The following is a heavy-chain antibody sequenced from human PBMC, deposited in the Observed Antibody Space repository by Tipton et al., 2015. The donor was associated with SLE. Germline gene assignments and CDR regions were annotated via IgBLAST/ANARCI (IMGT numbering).Heavy chain of an antibody. CDR2: IKRKIEGETT. Sequence: GSLRLSCATSGFTFSNAWMSWVRQAPGKGLEWVGRIKRKIEGETTDYAVPVRGRFTISKDDSKSTLYLQMNSLKTEDTAVYYCTTDLPSSGGTCPDYWGQGTVVTVSS. V-gene: IGHV3-15*01. CDR1: GFTFSNAW. CDR3: TTDLPSSGGTCPDY. J-gene: IGHJ4*02. D-gene: IGHD2-15*01.